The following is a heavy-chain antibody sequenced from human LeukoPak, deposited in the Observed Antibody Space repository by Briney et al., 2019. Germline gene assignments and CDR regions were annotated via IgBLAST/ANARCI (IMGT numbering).Heavy chain of an antibody. V-gene: IGHV3-23*01. CDR2: ISGSGGST. Sequence: GSLRLSCAASGFTFSSYAMSWVRQAPGKGLEWVSAISGSGGSTYYADSVKGRSTISRDNSKNTLYLQMNSLRAEDTAVYYCAKGRNSIFGVVISSHRGQGTLVTVSS. CDR3: AKGRNSIFGVVISSH. CDR1: GFTFSSYA. D-gene: IGHD3-3*01. J-gene: IGHJ4*02.